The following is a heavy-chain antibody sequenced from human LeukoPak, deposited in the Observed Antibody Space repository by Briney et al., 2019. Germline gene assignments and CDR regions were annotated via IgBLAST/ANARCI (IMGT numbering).Heavy chain of an antibody. CDR1: GLTFSSYA. D-gene: IGHD2-15*01. V-gene: IGHV3-23*01. CDR3: AKWGCSGSSCYPFDS. Sequence: GGSLRLSCAASGLTFSSYAMSWVRQAPGKGLEWVSAISRSDGGTYYADSVKGRFTLSRDNSKNTLYLQMNSLRVEDTAVYYCAKWGCSGSSCYPFDSWGQGTLVTVSS. CDR2: ISRSDGGT. J-gene: IGHJ4*02.